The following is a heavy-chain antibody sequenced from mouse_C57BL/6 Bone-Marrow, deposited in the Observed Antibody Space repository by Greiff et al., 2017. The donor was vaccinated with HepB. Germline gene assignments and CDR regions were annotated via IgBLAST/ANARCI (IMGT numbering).Heavy chain of an antibody. CDR3: ASHYDGVSWFAY. CDR1: GFSLTSYA. CDR2: IWTGGGT. J-gene: IGHJ3*01. D-gene: IGHD1-2*01. Sequence: VKLEESGPGLVAPSQSLSITCTVSGFSLTSYAISWVRQPPGKGLEWLGVIWTGGGTNYNSALKSRLSISKDNSKSQVFLKMNSLQTDDTARYYCASHYDGVSWFAYWGQGTLVTVSA. V-gene: IGHV2-9-1*01.